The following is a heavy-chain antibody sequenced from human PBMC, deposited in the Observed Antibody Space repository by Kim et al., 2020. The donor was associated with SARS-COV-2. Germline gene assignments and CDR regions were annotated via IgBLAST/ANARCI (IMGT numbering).Heavy chain of an antibody. V-gene: IGHV3-33*05. D-gene: IGHD5-18*01. CDR1: GFTFSSYG. CDR2: ISYNGSNT. CDR3: ARTPGSYGPFDY. Sequence: GGSLRLSCAASGFTFSSYGMHWVRQAPGKGLEWVAVISYNGSNTYYADSVKGRFTISRDNSKNTLYLQMNSLRAEDTAVYYCARTPGSYGPFDYWGQGTLVTVSS. J-gene: IGHJ4*02.